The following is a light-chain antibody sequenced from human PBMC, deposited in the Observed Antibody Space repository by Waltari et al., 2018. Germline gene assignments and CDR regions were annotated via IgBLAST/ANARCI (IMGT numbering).Light chain of an antibody. CDR3: CSYAGSSTYV. CDR2: EGS. CDR1: SSDVGTYNL. V-gene: IGLV2-23*01. Sequence: QSALTQPASVSGSPGQSITLSCTGTSSDVGTYNLLSWYQQHPGKAPKLIIYEGSKRPSGVSHRFSGSKSGNTASLTISGLQAEDEADYYCCSYAGSSTYVFGTGTKVTVL. J-gene: IGLJ1*01.